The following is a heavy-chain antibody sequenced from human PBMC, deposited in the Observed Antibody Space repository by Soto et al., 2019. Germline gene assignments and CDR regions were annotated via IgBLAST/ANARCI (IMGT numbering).Heavy chain of an antibody. V-gene: IGHV1-18*01. Sequence: GASVKVSCKASGYTFTNYGITWVRQAPGQGLEWMGWISAYNGDTHYTQRLQGRVTMTTDTSTSTAYMELRGLRSDDTAVYYCARVRQIVGYFYYYMDVWGKGTTATVSS. J-gene: IGHJ6*03. CDR2: ISAYNGDT. CDR1: GYTFTNYG. CDR3: ARVRQIVGYFYYYMDV. D-gene: IGHD6-6*01.